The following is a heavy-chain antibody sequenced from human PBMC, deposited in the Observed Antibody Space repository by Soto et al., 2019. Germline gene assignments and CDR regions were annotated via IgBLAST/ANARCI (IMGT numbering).Heavy chain of an antibody. CDR3: ATSPAEVVIATYFEYFQH. V-gene: IGHV1-69*02. Sequence: QVQLVQSGAEVKKPGSSVKVSCKASGGTFSSYTISWVRQAPGQGLECMGRIIPILGIANYAQKFQGRVTITADKSTSTAYMELSSLRSEDTAVYYCATSPAEVVIATYFEYFQHWGQGTLVTVSS. J-gene: IGHJ1*01. CDR2: IIPILGIA. D-gene: IGHD2-21*01. CDR1: GGTFSSYT.